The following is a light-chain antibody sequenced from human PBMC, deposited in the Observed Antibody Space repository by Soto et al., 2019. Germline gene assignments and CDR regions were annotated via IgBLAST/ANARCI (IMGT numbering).Light chain of an antibody. CDR3: QQYGSAPYA. J-gene: IGKJ2*01. CDR2: GAS. CDR1: QSVSYSD. Sequence: EIVLTQSPGTLSLSPGERATLSCRASQSVSYSDLAWYQQKPGQAPRLLIYGASSRATGIPDRFSGSGSGTDFSLTISTLEPKEFAVYYCQQYGSAPYAFGLGTKLEIK. V-gene: IGKV3-20*01.